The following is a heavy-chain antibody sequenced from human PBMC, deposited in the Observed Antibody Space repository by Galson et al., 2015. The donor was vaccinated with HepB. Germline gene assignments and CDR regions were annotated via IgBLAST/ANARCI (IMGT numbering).Heavy chain of an antibody. V-gene: IGHV3-53*01. D-gene: IGHD1-1*01. CDR2: FYRGGHT. CDR1: GFTVSSDY. J-gene: IGHJ4*02. CDR3: ARFSPGERGFDY. Sequence: SLRLSCAASGFTVSSDYVSWVRQAPGKGLEWVSLFYRGGHTFYADSVKGRFTISRDNSKNTLYLQMNSLRAEDTAVYYCARFSPGERGFDYLGQGTWSPSPQ.